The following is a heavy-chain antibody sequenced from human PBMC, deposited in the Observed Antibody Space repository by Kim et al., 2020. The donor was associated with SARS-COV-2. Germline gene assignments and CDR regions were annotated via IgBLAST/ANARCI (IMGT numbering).Heavy chain of an antibody. V-gene: IGHV3-7*01. CDR2: IKQDGSEK. CDR1: GFTFSSYW. CDR3: ARESFVGSSWYYYYYGMDV. J-gene: IGHJ6*02. D-gene: IGHD6-13*01. Sequence: GGSLRLSCAASGFTFSSYWMSWVRQAPGKGLELVANIKQDGSEKYYVDSVKGRFTISRDNAKNSLYLQMNSLRAEDTAVYYCARESFVGSSWYYYYYGMDVWGQGTTVTVSS.